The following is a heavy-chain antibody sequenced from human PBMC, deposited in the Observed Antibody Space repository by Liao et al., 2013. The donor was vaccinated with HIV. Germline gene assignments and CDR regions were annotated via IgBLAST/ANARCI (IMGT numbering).Heavy chain of an antibody. CDR1: GDSSGYHY. Sequence: QALLQESGPRLVRPSETLSLTCTVSGDSSGYHYWSWIRQPAGKGLEWIGRIYTTGSTNYNPSLKSRVTMSVDTSKNQFSLKLNSVTAADTAVYYCARHRGWFDPWGQGTLVTVSS. CDR3: ARHRGWFDP. J-gene: IGHJ5*02. CDR2: IYTTGST. D-gene: IGHD1-14*01. V-gene: IGHV4-4*07.